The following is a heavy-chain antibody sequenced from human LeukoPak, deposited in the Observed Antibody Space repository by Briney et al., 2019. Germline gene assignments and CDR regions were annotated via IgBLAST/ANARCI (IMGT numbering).Heavy chain of an antibody. J-gene: IGHJ1*01. CDR3: ARAPSEIGGYYPEYFRH. Sequence: PGGSLRLSCAASGFTFSSYWMHCVRQAPGKGLVWVSRIKIDGSTNYADSVKGRFTISRDNAKTTVSLQMNSLRAEDTGVYYCARAPSEIGGYYPEYFRHWGQGTLVTVSS. CDR2: IKIDGST. V-gene: IGHV3-74*01. D-gene: IGHD3-22*01. CDR1: GFTFSSYW.